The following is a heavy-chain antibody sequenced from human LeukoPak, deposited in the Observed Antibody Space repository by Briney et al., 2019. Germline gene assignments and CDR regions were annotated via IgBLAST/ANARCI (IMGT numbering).Heavy chain of an antibody. CDR2: ISGSGDST. CDR1: GFTFTNYA. D-gene: IGHD6-13*01. V-gene: IGHV3-23*01. Sequence: GGSLRLSCAASGFTFTNYAMSWDRQAHGKGLKWVSGISGSGDSTNYADSVKGRFTISRDNSKNTLYLQMNSLRAEDTAVYYCAKGASPGIAAAGAGFLFDYWGQGTLVTVS. J-gene: IGHJ4*02. CDR3: AKGASPGIAAAGAGFLFDY.